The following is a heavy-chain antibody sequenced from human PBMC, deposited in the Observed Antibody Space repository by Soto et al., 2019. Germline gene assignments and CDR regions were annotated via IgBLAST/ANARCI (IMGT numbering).Heavy chain of an antibody. V-gene: IGHV3-30*18. Sequence: GGSLRLSCAASGFTFNSYGMHWVRQAPGKGLEWVAVISYEGSNKYYADSVKGRFTISRDNSKNTLYLQMNSLRAEDTAVYFCAKSGPTNFFNYWGQGTLVTVSS. CDR3: AKSGPTNFFNY. CDR2: ISYEGSNK. J-gene: IGHJ4*02. CDR1: GFTFNSYG.